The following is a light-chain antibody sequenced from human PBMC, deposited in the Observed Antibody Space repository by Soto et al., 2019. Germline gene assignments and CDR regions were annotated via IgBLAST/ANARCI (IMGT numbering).Light chain of an antibody. CDR2: EGS. V-gene: IGKV2D-29*02. CDR3: MKSIQLPPN. J-gene: IGKJ5*01. Sequence: IVITQTPLSLSATPVHPASSSFKSSDILLHSDLKTHLYWYLQKAGQSPQLLIYEGSNRFSGVPDRFSGSGSGTDFTLNISRVEAEDVGVYYCMKSIQLPPNFGQGTRLEIK. CDR1: DILLHSDLKTH.